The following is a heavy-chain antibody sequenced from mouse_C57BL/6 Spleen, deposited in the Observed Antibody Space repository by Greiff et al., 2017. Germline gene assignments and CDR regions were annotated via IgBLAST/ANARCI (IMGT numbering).Heavy chain of an antibody. V-gene: IGHV1-80*01. J-gene: IGHJ2*01. D-gene: IGHD1-1*01. CDR3: ARDYYGSSYLSFDY. CDR2: IYPGDGDT. CDR1: GYAFSSYW. Sequence: QVQLQQSGAELVKPGASVKISCKASGYAFSSYWMNWVKQRPGKGLEWIGQIYPGDGDTNYNGKFKGKATLTADKSSSTAYMQLSSLTSEDSAVYFCARDYYGSSYLSFDYWGQGTTLTVSS.